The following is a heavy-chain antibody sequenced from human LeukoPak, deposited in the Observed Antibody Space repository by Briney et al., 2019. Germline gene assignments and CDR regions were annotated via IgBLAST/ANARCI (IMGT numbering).Heavy chain of an antibody. V-gene: IGHV4-59*01. Sequence: SETLSLTCTVSGGSISNYYWSWIRQPPGEGLEWIGYINYSGSANYNPSLKSRVTISIDTSKNQFSLKLSSVTAADTAVYYCARVEAPVTTTPPFDHWGQGTLVTVSS. D-gene: IGHD4-17*01. CDR3: ARVEAPVTTTPPFDH. CDR2: INYSGSA. CDR1: GGSISNYY. J-gene: IGHJ4*02.